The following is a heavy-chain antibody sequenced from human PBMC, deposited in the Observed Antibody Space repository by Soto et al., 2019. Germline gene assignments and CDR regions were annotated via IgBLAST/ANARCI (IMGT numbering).Heavy chain of an antibody. CDR1: GGPISSDGYF. V-gene: IGHV4-31*03. CDR3: AREGGGADAFDI. CDR2: ISYSGST. D-gene: IGHD2-21*01. Sequence: SETLSLTCTVSGGPISSDGYFWHWIRQHPGKGLEWIGHISYSGSTYYSPSLKSRLFMSIDTSTNHFSLKLTSVSAADTAVYYCAREGGGADAFDIWGQGTMVTVSS. J-gene: IGHJ3*02.